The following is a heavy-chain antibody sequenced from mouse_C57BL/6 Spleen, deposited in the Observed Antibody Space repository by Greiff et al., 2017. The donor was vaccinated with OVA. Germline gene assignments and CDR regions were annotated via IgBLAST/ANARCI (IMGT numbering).Heavy chain of an antibody. Sequence: QVQLQQSGAELARPGASVKMSCKASGYTFTSYTMHWVKQRPGQGLGWIGYINPSSGYTKYNQKFKDKATLTADKSSSTAYMQLSSLTSEDSAVYYCARGWDWYFDVWGTGTTVTVSS. V-gene: IGHV1-4*01. J-gene: IGHJ1*03. D-gene: IGHD1-1*02. CDR1: GYTFTSYT. CDR3: ARGWDWYFDV. CDR2: INPSSGYT.